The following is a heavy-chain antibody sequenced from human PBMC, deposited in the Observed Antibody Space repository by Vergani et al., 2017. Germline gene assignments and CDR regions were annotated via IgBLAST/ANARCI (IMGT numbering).Heavy chain of an antibody. J-gene: IGHJ4*02. CDR3: AMVRDLGFDY. D-gene: IGHD3-10*01. Sequence: QVQLVQSGAEVKKPGSSVKVSCKASGGTFSSYAISWVRQAPGQRLGWMGWINAGNGNTKYSQKFQGRVTITRDTSASTAYMELSSLRSEDTAVYYCAMVRDLGFDYWGQGTLVTVSS. V-gene: IGHV1-3*01. CDR2: INAGNGNT. CDR1: GGTFSSYA.